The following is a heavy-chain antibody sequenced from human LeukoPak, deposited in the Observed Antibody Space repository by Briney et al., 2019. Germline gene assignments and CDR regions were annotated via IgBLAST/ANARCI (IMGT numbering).Heavy chain of an antibody. D-gene: IGHD3-22*01. V-gene: IGHV3-21*01. CDR1: GFTFSSYS. J-gene: IGHJ4*02. Sequence: GGSLRLSCAASGFTFSSYSMNWVRQAPGKGLEWVSSISINSGYIYNADSVKGRFTISRDNSKNTLYLQMNSLRAEDTAVYYCARESSTQAYDSSAGYYFDYWGQGTLVTVSS. CDR3: ARESSTQAYDSSAGYYFDY. CDR2: ISINSGYI.